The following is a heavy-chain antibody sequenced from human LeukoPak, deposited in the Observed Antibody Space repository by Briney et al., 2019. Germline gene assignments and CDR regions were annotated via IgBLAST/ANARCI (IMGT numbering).Heavy chain of an antibody. J-gene: IGHJ4*02. CDR1: GFTFSSYS. D-gene: IGHD6-13*01. CDR2: ISSSSSYI. CDR3: ARVGSSSWYDPWYFDY. V-gene: IGHV3-21*01. Sequence: GGSLRLSCAASGFTFSSYSMNWVRQAPGKGLEWASSISSSSSYIYYADSVKGRFTISRDNAKNSLYLQMNSLRAEDTAVYYCARVGSSSWYDPWYFDYWGQGTLVTVSS.